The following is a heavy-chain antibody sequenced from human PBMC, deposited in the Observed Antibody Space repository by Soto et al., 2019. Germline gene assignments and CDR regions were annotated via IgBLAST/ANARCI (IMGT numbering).Heavy chain of an antibody. Sequence: SETLSLTCTVSGGSISSGGYYWSWIRQHPGKGLEWIGYIYYSGSTYYNPSLKSRVTISVDTSKNQFSLKLSSVTAAETAVYYCARTTGYSSRRIYFDYWGQGTLVTVSS. CDR3: ARTTGYSSRRIYFDY. V-gene: IGHV4-31*03. CDR2: IYYSGST. J-gene: IGHJ4*02. CDR1: GGSISSGGYY. D-gene: IGHD6-13*01.